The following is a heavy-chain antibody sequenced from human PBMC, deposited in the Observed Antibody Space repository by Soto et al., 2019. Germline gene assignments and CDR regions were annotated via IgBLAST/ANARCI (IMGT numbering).Heavy chain of an antibody. D-gene: IGHD3-22*01. V-gene: IGHV4-34*01. CDR3: ARASRVRSGYYYSHYYYGMDV. J-gene: IGHJ6*02. CDR1: GGSFRCYY. Sequence: PSETLSLTCAVYGGSFRCYYWSWIRQPPGKGLEWIGEINHSGSTNYNPSLKSRVTISVDTSKNQFSLKLSSVTAADTAVYYCARASRVRSGYYYSHYYYGMDVWGQGTTVTVSS. CDR2: INHSGST.